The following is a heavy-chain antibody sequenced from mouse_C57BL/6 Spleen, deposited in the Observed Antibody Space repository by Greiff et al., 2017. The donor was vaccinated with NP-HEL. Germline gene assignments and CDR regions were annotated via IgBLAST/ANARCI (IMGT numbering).Heavy chain of an antibody. CDR3: TRGGYGNGEDWYFDV. V-gene: IGHV1-53*01. CDR1: GYTFTSYW. J-gene: IGHJ1*03. D-gene: IGHD2-1*01. Sequence: QVQLQQPGTELVKPGASVKLSCKASGYTFTSYWMHWVKQRPGQGLEWIGNINPSNGGTNYNQKFKGKAILTADKSSSTAYMELRSLTSEDSAVYYCTRGGYGNGEDWYFDVWGTGTTVTVSS. CDR2: INPSNGGT.